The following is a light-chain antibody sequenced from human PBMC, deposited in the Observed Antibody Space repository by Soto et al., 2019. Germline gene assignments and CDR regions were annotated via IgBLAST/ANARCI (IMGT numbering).Light chain of an antibody. Sequence: QSVLSQPPSASGTPGQRVTISCSGSISNVGSNYVYWYQQLPGTAPKLLIYRDNQRPSGVPDRCSASKSGTSAYLAISGLRSEDEAVYYCAACDDTLSGDWVFDGGTKLTVL. V-gene: IGLV1-47*01. CDR2: RDN. J-gene: IGLJ3*02. CDR1: ISNVGSNY. CDR3: AACDDTLSGDWV.